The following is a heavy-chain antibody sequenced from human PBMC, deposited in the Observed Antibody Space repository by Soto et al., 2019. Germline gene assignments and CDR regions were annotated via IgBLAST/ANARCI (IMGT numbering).Heavy chain of an antibody. CDR1: GYTFTTFG. J-gene: IGHJ2*01. CDR3: ARCYCSAGGCFTCWHFDL. Sequence: ASVKVSCKASGYTFTTFGMSWVRQAPGQGLEWMGWISGENGDTNSAQRFQDRVTMTTDTSTNTAYMELRSLTSDDTAVYYCARCYCSAGGCFTCWHFDLWGRGTLVTVSS. D-gene: IGHD2-15*01. V-gene: IGHV1-18*01. CDR2: ISGENGDT.